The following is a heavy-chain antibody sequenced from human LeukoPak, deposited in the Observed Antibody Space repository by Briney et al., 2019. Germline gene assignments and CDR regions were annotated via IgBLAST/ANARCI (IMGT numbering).Heavy chain of an antibody. Sequence: GGSLRLSWVASGFTFSSHAMSWVRQAPGQGLEWISTISDNGGGTFYADPVKGRFTISRDNSKNTLSLQMNSLRAEDTAVYHCARSLVAVAAAWGQGTLVTVSS. CDR1: GFTFSSHA. CDR2: ISDNGGGT. CDR3: ARSLVAVAAA. V-gene: IGHV3-23*01. D-gene: IGHD5-12*01. J-gene: IGHJ5*02.